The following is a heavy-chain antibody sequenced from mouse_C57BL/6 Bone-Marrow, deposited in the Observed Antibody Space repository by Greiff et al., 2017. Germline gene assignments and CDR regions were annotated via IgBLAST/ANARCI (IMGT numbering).Heavy chain of an antibody. CDR2: INPSSGYN. CDR3: ARRGYDGDAMDY. CDR1: GYTFTSYT. D-gene: IGHD2-2*01. Sequence: VKLMESGAELARPGASVKMSCKASGYTFTSYTMHWVKQRPGQGLEWIGYINPSSGYNKYNQKFKDKATLTADKSSSTAYMQLSSLTSEDSAVYYCARRGYDGDAMDYWGQGTSVTVSS. J-gene: IGHJ4*01. V-gene: IGHV1-4*01.